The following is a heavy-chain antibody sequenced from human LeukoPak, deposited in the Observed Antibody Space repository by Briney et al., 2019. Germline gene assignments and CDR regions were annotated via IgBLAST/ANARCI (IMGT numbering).Heavy chain of an antibody. D-gene: IGHD5-18*01. Sequence: GGSLRLSCAASGFTFSSYAMNWVRQAPGKGLEWVSFMSSSGSYIYYADSVKGRFTISRDNAKNSLYLRMNSLRAEDTAVYYCARDLTTSMAYYFDCWGQGTLVTVSS. V-gene: IGHV3-21*01. CDR2: MSSSGSYI. CDR1: GFTFSSYA. J-gene: IGHJ4*02. CDR3: ARDLTTSMAYYFDC.